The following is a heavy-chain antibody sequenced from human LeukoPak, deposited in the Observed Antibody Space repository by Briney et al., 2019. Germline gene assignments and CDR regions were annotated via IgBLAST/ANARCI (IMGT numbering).Heavy chain of an antibody. CDR2: ISSDGTTE. D-gene: IGHD3-10*01. CDR3: ARGRDSGSFIIDY. CDR1: GFTFASYA. V-gene: IGHV3-30-3*01. Sequence: GGSLRLSCAGSGFTFASYAVHWVRQAPGKRLQWVAFISSDGTTEHYRGSVKGRFTLSRDNSKNTVSLQMSSLGTEDTAAYSCARGRDSGSFIIDYWGQGTLVTVSS. J-gene: IGHJ4*02.